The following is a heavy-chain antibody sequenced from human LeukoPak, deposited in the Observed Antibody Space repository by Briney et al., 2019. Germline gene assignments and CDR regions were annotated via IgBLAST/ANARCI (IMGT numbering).Heavy chain of an antibody. Sequence: SETLSLTCTVSGGSISSYYWSWIRQPPGKGLEWIGYIYYSGSTYYNPSLKSRVTISVDRSKNQFSLKLSSVTAADTAVYYCARDGDILTGYYPEYFQHWGQGTLVTVSS. CDR1: GGSISSYY. J-gene: IGHJ1*01. V-gene: IGHV4-59*12. CDR3: ARDGDILTGYYPEYFQH. D-gene: IGHD3-9*01. CDR2: IYYSGST.